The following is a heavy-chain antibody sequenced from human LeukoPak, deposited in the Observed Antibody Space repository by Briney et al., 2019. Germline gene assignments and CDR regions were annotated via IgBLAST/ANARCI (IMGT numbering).Heavy chain of an antibody. V-gene: IGHV3-21*04. J-gene: IGHJ5*02. CDR3: ARELRGGWFDP. CDR1: GFTFSSYS. D-gene: IGHD2-15*01. Sequence: GGSLRLSCAASGFTFSSYSMNWVRQAPGKGLEWVSSISSSSSYIYYADSVKGRFTISRDNTKNSLYLQMNSLRAEDTAVYYCARELRGGWFDPWGQGTLVTVSS. CDR2: ISSSSSYI.